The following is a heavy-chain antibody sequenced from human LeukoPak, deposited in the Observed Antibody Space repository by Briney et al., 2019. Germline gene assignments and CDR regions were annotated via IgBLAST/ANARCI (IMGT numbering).Heavy chain of an antibody. Sequence: GGTLRLSCAASGYTFSNYAMRWVRRAPARGREGGTAINGHGGSTYYADSLMGRFTISRDTSKNTLYLQMNSLRGEDAALYYCARDIYPDTGGYSGAVFCYWGQGTLITVSS. CDR2: INGHGGST. CDR3: ARDIYPDTGGYSGAVFCY. CDR1: GYTFSNYA. D-gene: IGHD2-2*03. V-gene: IGHV3-23*01. J-gene: IGHJ4*02.